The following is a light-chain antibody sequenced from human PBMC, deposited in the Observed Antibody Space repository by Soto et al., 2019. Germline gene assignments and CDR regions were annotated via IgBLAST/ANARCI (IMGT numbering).Light chain of an antibody. CDR3: CSFAGSSPS. CDR1: SSDIGNYNL. V-gene: IGLV2-23*01. Sequence: QSALTQPASVSGSPGQSITISCTGTSSDIGNYNLVSWYQQHPGEAPKLMIYEGSKRPSGVSNRFSASKSGNTASLTISGLQAEDEADYYCCSFAGSSPSFGGGTKVTVL. J-gene: IGLJ2*01. CDR2: EGS.